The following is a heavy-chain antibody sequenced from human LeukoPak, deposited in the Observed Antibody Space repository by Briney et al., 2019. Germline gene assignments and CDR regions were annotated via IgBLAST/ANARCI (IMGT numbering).Heavy chain of an antibody. Sequence: GGSLRLSCAASGFTFSSYSMNWVRQAPGKGLEWVSSISSSSSYIYYADSVKGRFTISRDNAKNSLYLQMNSLRAEDTAVYYCARSVVLRYFDWPTQAKYYFDYWGQGTLVTVSS. CDR3: ARSVVLRYFDWPTQAKYYFDY. CDR2: ISSSSSYI. CDR1: GFTFSSYS. D-gene: IGHD3-9*01. J-gene: IGHJ4*02. V-gene: IGHV3-21*01.